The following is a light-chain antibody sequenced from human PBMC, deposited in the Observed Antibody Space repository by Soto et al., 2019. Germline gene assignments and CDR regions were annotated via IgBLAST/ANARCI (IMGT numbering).Light chain of an antibody. Sequence: QSVLTQPASVSGSPGQSITISCTGTSSDVGSYNLVSWYQQYPDKAPKLIIYEGSKRPSGVSNRFSGSKSGNTDSLTISGLQAEDEADYYCCSFALGSTLIFGGGNKHTVL. CDR1: SSDVGSYNL. J-gene: IGLJ2*01. CDR3: CSFALGSTLI. CDR2: EGS. V-gene: IGLV2-23*01.